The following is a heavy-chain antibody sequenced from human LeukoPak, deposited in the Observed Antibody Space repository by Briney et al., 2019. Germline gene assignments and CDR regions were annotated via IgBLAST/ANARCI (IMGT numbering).Heavy chain of an antibody. CDR2: IYSGGST. V-gene: IGHV3-53*01. Sequence: PGGSLRLSCAASGFTVSSNYMSWVRQAPGKGLEWVSVIYSGGSTYYADSVKGRFTISRDNSKNTLYLQMNSLRAEDTAVYYCARDMAPYGSGSYFDYWGQGTLVTVSS. J-gene: IGHJ4*02. CDR1: GFTVSSNY. D-gene: IGHD3-10*01. CDR3: ARDMAPYGSGSYFDY.